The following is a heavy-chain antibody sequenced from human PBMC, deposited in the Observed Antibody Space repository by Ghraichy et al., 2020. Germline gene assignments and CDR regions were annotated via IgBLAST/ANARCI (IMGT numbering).Heavy chain of an antibody. CDR3: ARQLYYYDSRGGGGAFDV. Sequence: SETLSLTCTVSGGTINNRDYFWGWVRQPPGKGLEWIVTFYYTGSTYYNSSLESRVTISLDKSKNPFSLKLISGTAADTSVYYCARQLYYYDSRGGGGAFDVWGHGTMVTVSS. CDR2: FYYTGST. D-gene: IGHD3-22*01. J-gene: IGHJ3*01. V-gene: IGHV4-39*01. CDR1: GGTINNRDYF.